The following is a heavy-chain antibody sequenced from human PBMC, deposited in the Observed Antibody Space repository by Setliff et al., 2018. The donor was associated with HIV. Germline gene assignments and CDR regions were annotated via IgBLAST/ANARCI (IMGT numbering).Heavy chain of an antibody. Sequence: ASVKVSCKASGYTFSNHTIHWVRQAPGKRPEWMGWLNAGYGTPNYAQKFQGRVTITADKSTSTAYMELSSLRSEDTAVYYCARDQWGVEMATMNYYYYYMDVWGKGTTVTVSS. CDR3: ARDQWGVEMATMNYYYYYMDV. J-gene: IGHJ6*03. CDR1: GYTFSNHT. CDR2: LNAGYGTP. V-gene: IGHV1-3*01. D-gene: IGHD5-12*01.